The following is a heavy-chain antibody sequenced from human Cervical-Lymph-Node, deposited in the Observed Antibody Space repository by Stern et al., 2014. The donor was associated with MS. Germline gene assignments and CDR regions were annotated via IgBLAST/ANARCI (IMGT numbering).Heavy chain of an antibody. Sequence: QLQLQESGPGLVKPSGTLSLTCAVSGDSITSNNWWSWVRQSPGKGLEWIGEIYHLGSTNYSPSLKSRVTISVDTSKNQFSLKRSSVPAADTAVYYCARHGSTVMFLDYWGQGTLVTVSS. CDR2: IYHLGST. CDR1: GDSITSNNW. J-gene: IGHJ4*02. V-gene: IGHV4-4*02. D-gene: IGHD4-17*01. CDR3: ARHGSTVMFLDY.